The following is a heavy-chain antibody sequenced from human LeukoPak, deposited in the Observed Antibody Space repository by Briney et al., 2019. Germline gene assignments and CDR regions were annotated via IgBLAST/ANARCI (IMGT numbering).Heavy chain of an antibody. CDR1: GITFSRHG. CDR3: AKDDAWLQYND. J-gene: IGHJ4*02. V-gene: IGHV3-23*01. Sequence: GGSLGLSCVASGITFSRHGMNWVRQAPGKGLEWVSGISPSGDIKYYVDSVKGRFTVSRDNSKNTLYLQINSLRDEDTAVYYCAKDDAWLQYNDWGQGTLVTVSS. D-gene: IGHD5-24*01. CDR2: ISPSGDIK.